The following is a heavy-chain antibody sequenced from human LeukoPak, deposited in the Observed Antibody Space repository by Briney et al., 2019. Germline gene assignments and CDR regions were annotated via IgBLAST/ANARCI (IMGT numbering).Heavy chain of an antibody. CDR1: GGSFSGYY. CDR3: ARGRDGWPYWYFDL. Sequence: SETLSLTCAVYGGSFSGYYWSWTRQPPGKGLEWIGEINHSGSTNYNPSLKSRVTISVDTSKDQFSLKLSSVTAADTAVYYCARGRDGWPYWYFDLWGRGTLVTVSS. D-gene: IGHD5-24*01. J-gene: IGHJ2*01. CDR2: INHSGST. V-gene: IGHV4-34*01.